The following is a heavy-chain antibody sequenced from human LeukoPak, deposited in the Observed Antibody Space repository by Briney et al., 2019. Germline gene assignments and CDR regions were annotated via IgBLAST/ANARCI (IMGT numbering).Heavy chain of an antibody. J-gene: IGHJ4*02. CDR2: INPKSGGT. CDR3: APSSSDYFAY. Sequence: ASVKVSCKASGYTFSGYYMQWLRQAPGQGLEWMGWINPKSGGTNYAQKFQGRVTMTRDTSISTAYMELSRLTSDDTAVYYCAPSSSDYFAYCGQGTLVTASS. CDR1: GYTFSGYY. V-gene: IGHV1-2*02. D-gene: IGHD6-13*01.